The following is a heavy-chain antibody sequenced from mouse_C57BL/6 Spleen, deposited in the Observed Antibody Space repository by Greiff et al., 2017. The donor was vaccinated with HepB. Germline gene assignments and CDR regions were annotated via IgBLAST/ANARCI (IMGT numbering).Heavy chain of an antibody. V-gene: IGHV14-4*01. CDR3: TTYTTVASNY. CDR2: IDPENGDT. CDR1: GFNIKDDY. J-gene: IGHJ2*01. Sequence: EVQLQQSGAELVRPGASVKLSCTASGFNIKDDYMHWVKQRPEQGLEWIGWIDPENGDTEYASKFQGKATITADTSSNTAYLQLSSLTSEDTAVYYCTTYTTVASNYWGQGTTLTVSS. D-gene: IGHD1-1*01.